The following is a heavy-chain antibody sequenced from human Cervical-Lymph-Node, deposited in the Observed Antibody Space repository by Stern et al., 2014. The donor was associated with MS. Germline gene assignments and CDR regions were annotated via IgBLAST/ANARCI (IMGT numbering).Heavy chain of an antibody. J-gene: IGHJ4*02. CDR1: GGSISSYY. V-gene: IGHV4-59*01. CDR3: ARVMEDRNYRPYLDY. CDR2: IDYTGRT. D-gene: IGHD1-14*01. Sequence: QLQLQESGPGLVKPSETLSLTCTVSGGSISSYYWSWMRQPPGKGLEWIGYIDYTGRTNYNPSLKSRVTISGDSSKNQFSLRLSSVTAADTVVYYCARVMEDRNYRPYLDYWGQGTLVTVSS.